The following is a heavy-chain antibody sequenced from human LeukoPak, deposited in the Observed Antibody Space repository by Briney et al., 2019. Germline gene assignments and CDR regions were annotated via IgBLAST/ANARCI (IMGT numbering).Heavy chain of an antibody. J-gene: IGHJ4*02. Sequence: GGSLRLSCAASGFTFSTYAMHWVRETPGKGLVYVSDISTNGGGTYYANSVKGRFTISRDNSKNTLYLQMGSLRAEDMAVYYCARYCSGVSCYSGYDYWGQGTLVTVSS. V-gene: IGHV3-64*01. CDR1: GFTFSTYA. D-gene: IGHD2-15*01. CDR3: ARYCSGVSCYSGYDY. CDR2: ISTNGGGT.